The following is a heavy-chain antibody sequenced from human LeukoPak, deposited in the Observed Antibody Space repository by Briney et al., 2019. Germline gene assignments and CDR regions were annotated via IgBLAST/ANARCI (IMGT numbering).Heavy chain of an antibody. J-gene: IGHJ4*02. V-gene: IGHV3-21*01. CDR2: ISSSSSYI. CDR3: ARDLRNQGY. Sequence: RGSLRLSCATSGFTFSIYKMNWVRQAPGKGLEWVSSISSSSSYIYYADSVKGRFTISRDNAKNSLYLQMNSLRAEDTAVYYCARDLRNQGYWGQGTLVTVSS. CDR1: GFTFSIYK.